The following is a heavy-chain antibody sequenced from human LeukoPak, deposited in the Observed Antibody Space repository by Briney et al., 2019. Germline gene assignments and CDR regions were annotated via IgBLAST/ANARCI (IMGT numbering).Heavy chain of an antibody. CDR1: EYTFSVYH. J-gene: IGHJ4*02. D-gene: IGHD1-1*01. Sequence: GASVKVSCKASEYTFSVYHIHWVRQAPGQGLEWMGWINPNSGGTNYAQKFQGRVTMTRDTSISTAYMELSRLRSDDTAVYYCARSTRYNWNDDYWGQGTLVTVSS. CDR2: INPNSGGT. V-gene: IGHV1-2*02. CDR3: ARSTRYNWNDDY.